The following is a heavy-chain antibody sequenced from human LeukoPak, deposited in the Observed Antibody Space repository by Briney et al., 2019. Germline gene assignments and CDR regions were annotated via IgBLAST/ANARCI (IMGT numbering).Heavy chain of an antibody. CDR2: IIPIFGTA. Sequence: GSSVKVSCKASGGTFSSYAISLVRQAPGQGLEWMGRIIPIFGTANYAQKFQGRVTITTDESTSTAYMELSSLRSEDTAVYYCARKGYYFSAFDIWGQGTMVTVSS. CDR3: ARKGYYFSAFDI. V-gene: IGHV1-69*05. CDR1: GGTFSSYA. J-gene: IGHJ3*02. D-gene: IGHD3-10*01.